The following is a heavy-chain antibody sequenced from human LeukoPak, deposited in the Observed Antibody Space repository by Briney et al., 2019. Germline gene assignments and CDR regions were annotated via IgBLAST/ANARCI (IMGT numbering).Heavy chain of an antibody. Sequence: SETLSLTCAVYGGSFSGYYWSWIRQPPGKGLEWIGYIYHSGNTNYNPSLKSRVTISVDKSKNQFSLKLTSVTATDTAMYYCARDCSSTSCYSMVRAYGMDVWGQGTTVTVSS. V-gene: IGHV4-34*01. CDR1: GGSFSGYY. CDR2: IYHSGNT. J-gene: IGHJ6*02. D-gene: IGHD2-2*01. CDR3: ARDCSSTSCYSMVRAYGMDV.